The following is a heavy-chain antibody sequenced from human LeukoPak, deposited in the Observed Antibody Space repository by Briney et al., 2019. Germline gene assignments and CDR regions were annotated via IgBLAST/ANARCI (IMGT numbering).Heavy chain of an antibody. Sequence: GGSLRLSRAASGFTFSSYSMNWVRQAPGKGLEWVSSISSSSSYIYYADSVKGRFTISRDNAKNTLYLQMNSLRAEDTAVYYCARALGVVVAACGYWGQGTLVTVSS. D-gene: IGHD2-15*01. CDR1: GFTFSSYS. CDR3: ARALGVVVAACGY. J-gene: IGHJ4*02. CDR2: ISSSSSYI. V-gene: IGHV3-21*01.